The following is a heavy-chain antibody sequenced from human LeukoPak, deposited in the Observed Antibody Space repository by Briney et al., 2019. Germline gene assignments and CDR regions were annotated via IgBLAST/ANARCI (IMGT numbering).Heavy chain of an antibody. CDR1: GITLSDYW. CDR2: IESDGTRT. V-gene: IGHV3-74*03. CDR3: VREAGYCAPVCVKTNWFDP. Sequence: PGGSLRLSCAASGITLSDYWMYWVRQGPGKGLVHVSRIESDGTRTTYADSVKGRFAISRDDSTNTVYLHMNSLRDEDTALYHCVREAGYCAPVCVKTNWFDPWGQGTLVTVSS. J-gene: IGHJ5*02. D-gene: IGHD2-15*01.